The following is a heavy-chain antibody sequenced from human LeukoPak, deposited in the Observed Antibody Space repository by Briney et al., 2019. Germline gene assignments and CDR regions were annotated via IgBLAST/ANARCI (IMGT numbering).Heavy chain of an antibody. V-gene: IGHV3-23*01. J-gene: IGHJ4*02. D-gene: IGHD6-19*01. CDR2: ISGSGGST. CDR3: CPNPPIAVAGNFDY. CDR1: GFTFSSYA. Sequence: GGSLSLSCAASGFTFSSYAMSWVRQAPGKGLEWVSAISGSGGSTYYADSVKGRFTISRDNSKNTLYLQMNSLRAEDTAVYYCCPNPPIAVAGNFDYWGQGTLVTVSS.